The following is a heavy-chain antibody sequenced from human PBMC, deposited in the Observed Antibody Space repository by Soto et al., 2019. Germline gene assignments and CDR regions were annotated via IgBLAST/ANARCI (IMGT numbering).Heavy chain of an antibody. CDR3: VRHLRARGVVRHGPLDS. V-gene: IGHV5-51*01. J-gene: IGHJ4*02. CDR2: IFPGDSDT. CDR1: GYTFANAW. Sequence: PGESLKSSCKGSGYTFANAWIAWVRQMPGKGLEWLGNIFPGDSDTKYSPSFQGRVTLSADTSISTAYLHWSSLKASDSAIYFCVRHLRARGVVRHGPLDSRGQRTLVTVSS. D-gene: IGHD3-10*01.